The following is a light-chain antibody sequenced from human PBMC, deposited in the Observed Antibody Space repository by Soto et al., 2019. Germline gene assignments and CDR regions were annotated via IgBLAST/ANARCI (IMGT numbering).Light chain of an antibody. CDR1: QSISRY. V-gene: IGKV1-39*01. J-gene: IGKJ2*01. CDR2: GAY. CDR3: QQSSITPYT. Sequence: DLLMTQSPSSLSASVGDRVTITCRASQSISRYLNWYQQKPGKAPKLLIQGAYPLQSGAPSRFSGNGSGTNFTLTISSLQPEDSATYYCQQSSITPYTFGQGTKLEIK.